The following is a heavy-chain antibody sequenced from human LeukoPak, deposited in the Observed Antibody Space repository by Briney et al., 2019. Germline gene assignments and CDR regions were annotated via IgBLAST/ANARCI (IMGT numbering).Heavy chain of an antibody. Sequence: GESLKISCKGSGYSFTSYRIGWVRQMPGKGLEWMGIIYPGDSDTRYSPSFQGQVTISADKSISTAYLQWSSLKASDTAMYYCARQIIDYGDYGDFDYWGQGTLVTVSS. D-gene: IGHD4-17*01. CDR2: IYPGDSDT. V-gene: IGHV5-51*01. J-gene: IGHJ4*02. CDR1: GYSFTSYR. CDR3: ARQIIDYGDYGDFDY.